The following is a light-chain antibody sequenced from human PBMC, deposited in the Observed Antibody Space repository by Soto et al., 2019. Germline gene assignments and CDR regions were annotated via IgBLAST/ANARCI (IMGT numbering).Light chain of an antibody. CDR1: QSVLYSSNNKNY. Sequence: DIVMTQSPDSLAVSLGERATINCESSQSVLYSSNNKNYLAWYQLKPGQPPKLLIYWASSRQLGVPDRFSGSGTGADFTLTISSLQAEDVAVYYCQQYYSTPYTFGQGTKLEIK. J-gene: IGKJ2*01. V-gene: IGKV4-1*01. CDR3: QQYYSTPYT. CDR2: WAS.